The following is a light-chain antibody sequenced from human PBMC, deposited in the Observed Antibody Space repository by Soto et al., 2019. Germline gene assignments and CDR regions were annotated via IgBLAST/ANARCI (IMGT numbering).Light chain of an antibody. V-gene: IGKV3-15*01. CDR2: DTS. Sequence: IVLTQSPATLSVSPGERATLSCRASQSVSSLLAWYQQKPRQAPRLLIYDTSTRATGIPARFSGSGSGTDFTLTISSLQSEDFAIYYCQQYNNWPPGATFGPGTKVEI. J-gene: IGKJ3*01. CDR1: QSVSSL. CDR3: QQYNNWPPGAT.